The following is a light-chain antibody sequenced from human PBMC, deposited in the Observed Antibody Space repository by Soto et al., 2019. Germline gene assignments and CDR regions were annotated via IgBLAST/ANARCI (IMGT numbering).Light chain of an antibody. Sequence: DIQMTQSPSSLSASVEDRVIITCRASQSISNHLNWYQQKPGKAPKLLIYDASSLESGVPSRFSGSGSGTEFTLTISSLQPEDFATYYCQQANSFPITFGQGTRLEIK. CDR3: QQANSFPIT. CDR2: DAS. J-gene: IGKJ5*01. V-gene: IGKV1-39*01. CDR1: QSISNH.